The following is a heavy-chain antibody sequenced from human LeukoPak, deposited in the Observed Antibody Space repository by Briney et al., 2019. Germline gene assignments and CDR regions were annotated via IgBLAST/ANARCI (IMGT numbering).Heavy chain of an antibody. CDR3: ARDPPKGYYYDSSGSTPTDAFDI. Sequence: AGGSLRLSCAASGFTVSSYWMSWVRQAPGKGLEWVANIKQDGSEKYYVDSVKGRFTISRDNAKHSLFLQMNSLRAEDTAVYYCARDPPKGYYYDSSGSTPTDAFDIWGQGTMVTVSS. V-gene: IGHV3-7*01. CDR2: IKQDGSEK. D-gene: IGHD3-22*01. J-gene: IGHJ3*02. CDR1: GFTVSSYW.